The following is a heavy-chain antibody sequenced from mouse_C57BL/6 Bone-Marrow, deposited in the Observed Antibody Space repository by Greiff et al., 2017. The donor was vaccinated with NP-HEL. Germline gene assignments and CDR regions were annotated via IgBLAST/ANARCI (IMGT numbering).Heavy chain of an antibody. V-gene: IGHV14-4*01. CDR1: GFNIRDDY. CDR3: TTRNYGSSYGFAY. CDR2: IDPENGDT. Sequence: VQLKQSGAELVRPGASVKLSCTASGFNIRDDYMPWVKQRPEQGLEWIGWIDPENGDTEYASKFQGKATITADHSSNTAYLQLSSLTSEDTAVYACTTRNYGSSYGFAYWGQGTLVTVSA. J-gene: IGHJ3*01. D-gene: IGHD1-1*01.